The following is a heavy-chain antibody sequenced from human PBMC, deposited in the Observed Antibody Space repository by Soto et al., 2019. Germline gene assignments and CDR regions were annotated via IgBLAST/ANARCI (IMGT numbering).Heavy chain of an antibody. J-gene: IGHJ6*02. CDR1: GGTFSSYA. CDR2: IIPIFGTA. Sequence: QVQLVQSGAEVKKPGSSVKVSCKASGGTFSSYAISWVRQAPGQGLEWMGGIIPIFGTANYAQKFQGRLTFTADESXXTXHXXLSRLRSEDTTVYYCASALVEVGGSDAYYHYGLDAWGQGTTVTVSS. CDR3: ASALVEVGGSDAYYHYGLDA. D-gene: IGHD1-26*01. V-gene: IGHV1-69*12.